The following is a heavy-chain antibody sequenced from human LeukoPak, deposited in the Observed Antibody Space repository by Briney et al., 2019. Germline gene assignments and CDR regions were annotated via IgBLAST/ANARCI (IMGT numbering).Heavy chain of an antibody. CDR2: IYHSGST. V-gene: IGHV4-38-2*02. D-gene: IGHD1-14*01. Sequence: SETLSLTCTVSGYSISSGYYWGWIRQPPGKGLEWIGTIYHSGSTYYSPSLKSRVTISVDTSKNQFSLKLNSVTAADTAVYYCARDPLTNPGLYYFDYWGQGTLVTVSS. CDR1: GYSISSGYY. CDR3: ARDPLTNPGLYYFDY. J-gene: IGHJ4*02.